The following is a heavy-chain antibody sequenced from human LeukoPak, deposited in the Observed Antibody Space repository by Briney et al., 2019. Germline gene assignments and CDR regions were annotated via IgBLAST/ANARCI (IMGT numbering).Heavy chain of an antibody. D-gene: IGHD5-24*01. CDR1: GGSISSTKCY. Sequence: PSETLSLTCGVSGGSISSTKCYWAWIRQPPGKGLEWIASIYYTGGTYFKPSLKSRVTISVDTSENQFSLKVTSLTAADTAVYYCATHGGDGQRSGLFDHWGQGTLVTVSS. CDR2: IYYTGGT. CDR3: ATHGGDGQRSGLFDH. J-gene: IGHJ4*02. V-gene: IGHV4-39*01.